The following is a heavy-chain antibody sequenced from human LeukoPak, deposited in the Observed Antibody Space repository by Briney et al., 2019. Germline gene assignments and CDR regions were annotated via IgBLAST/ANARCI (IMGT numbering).Heavy chain of an antibody. J-gene: IGHJ4*02. CDR2: INHSGNT. V-gene: IGHV4-34*01. Sequence: PSETLSLTCAVYGGSFSGYYWSWIRQPPGKGLEWTGEINHSGNTNYNPSRKRRVTISVATSKYQFSMKLSSVTAADTAVYYCARGRGDGLGYCSGGSCYDYFDYWGQGTLVTVSS. D-gene: IGHD2-15*01. CDR3: ARGRGDGLGYCSGGSCYDYFDY. CDR1: GGSFSGYY.